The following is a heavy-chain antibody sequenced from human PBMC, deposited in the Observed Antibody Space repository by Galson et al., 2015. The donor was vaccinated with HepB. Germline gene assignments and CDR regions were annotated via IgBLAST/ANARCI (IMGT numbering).Heavy chain of an antibody. CDR1: GFTFSSYW. CDR2: IKQDGSEK. Sequence: SLRLSCAASGFTFSSYWMSWVRQAPGKGLEWVANIKQDGSEKYYVDSVKGRFTISRDNAKNSLYLQMNSLRAEDTAVYYCLQLFLVPAAMGVFDYWGQGTLVTVSS. V-gene: IGHV3-7*01. D-gene: IGHD2-2*01. J-gene: IGHJ4*02. CDR3: LQLFLVPAAMGVFDY.